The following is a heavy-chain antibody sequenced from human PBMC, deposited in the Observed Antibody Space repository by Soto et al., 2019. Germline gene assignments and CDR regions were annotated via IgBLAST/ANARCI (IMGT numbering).Heavy chain of an antibody. D-gene: IGHD5-12*01. Sequence: QVQLVQSGAEVKKPGSSVKVSCKASGGTFSSYAISWVRQAPGQGLEWMVGIIPIFGTANYAQKFQGRVTITADESTSTAYMELSSLRSEDTAVYYCAIVATILHYYSCGMDVWGQGTTVTVSS. CDR2: IIPIFGTA. CDR3: AIVATILHYYSCGMDV. V-gene: IGHV1-69*01. CDR1: GGTFSSYA. J-gene: IGHJ6*02.